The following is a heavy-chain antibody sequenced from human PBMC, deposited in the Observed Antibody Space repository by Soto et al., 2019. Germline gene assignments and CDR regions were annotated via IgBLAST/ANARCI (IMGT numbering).Heavy chain of an antibody. D-gene: IGHD3-10*01. CDR2: INHSGST. Sequence: SETLSLTCAVYGGSFSGYYWSWIRQPPGKGLEWIGEINHSGSTNYNPSLKSRVTISVDTSKNQFSLKLSSVTAADTAVYYCARMGFVLLGMDVWGQGTSVTVFS. CDR3: ARMGFVLLGMDV. V-gene: IGHV4-34*01. CDR1: GGSFSGYY. J-gene: IGHJ6*02.